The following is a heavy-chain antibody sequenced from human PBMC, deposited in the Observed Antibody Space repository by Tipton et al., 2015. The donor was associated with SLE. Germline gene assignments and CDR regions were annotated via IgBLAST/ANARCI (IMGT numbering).Heavy chain of an antibody. J-gene: IGHJ4*02. CDR1: GGSFSGYY. CDR3: ASRGMWELNYFDY. V-gene: IGHV4-59*01. D-gene: IGHD1-26*01. CDR2: FSNTGST. Sequence: GLVKPSETLSLTCAVYGGSFSGYYWSWIRQPPGKGLEWIGCFSNTGSTNFNPSLKSRVTISVDTSKNQFSLKLTSVTAADTAVYYCASRGMWELNYFDYWGQGTLVTVSS.